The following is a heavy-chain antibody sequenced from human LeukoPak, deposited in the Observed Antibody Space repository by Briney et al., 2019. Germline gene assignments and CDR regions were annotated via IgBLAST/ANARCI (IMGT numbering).Heavy chain of an antibody. CDR2: IIPILGIA. CDR1: GGTFSSYA. V-gene: IGHV1-69*04. Sequence: SVTVSCKASGGTFSSYAISWVRQAPGQGLEWMGRIIPILGIANYAQNFHRTVTIPADKSTTTAYMELSSLRSEDTAVYYCARDPRKQWPNTYYYYGMDVWGQGTTVTVSS. D-gene: IGHD6-19*01. J-gene: IGHJ6*02. CDR3: ARDPRKQWPNTYYYYGMDV.